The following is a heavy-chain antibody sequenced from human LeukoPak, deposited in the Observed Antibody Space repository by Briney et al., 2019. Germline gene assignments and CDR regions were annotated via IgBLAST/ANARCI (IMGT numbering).Heavy chain of an antibody. D-gene: IGHD3-22*01. V-gene: IGHV3-23*01. J-gene: IGHJ6*03. CDR2: ISGSGTTT. CDR1: GFTFSSYG. Sequence: GGSLRLSCAASGFTFSSYGMHWVRQAPGKGLEWVSAISGSGTTTFYADSVQGRFTISRDNSKNTLYLQMNSLRAEDTAVYYCAKHFYDSRGYYYYYMDVWGKGTTVTVSS. CDR3: AKHFYDSRGYYYYYMDV.